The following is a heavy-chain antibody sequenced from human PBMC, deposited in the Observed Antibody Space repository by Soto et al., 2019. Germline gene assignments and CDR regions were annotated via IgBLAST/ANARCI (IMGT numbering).Heavy chain of an antibody. CDR2: IYEAGTT. Sequence: QLQLQESGPGLVKPSETLSLTCAVSGAAISRTGFHWGWIRQPPGQGLEWIGSIYEAGTTFYNSSLKSRVPISADASKNHFSLRLSSVTAADAAVYYCARRGSGHTFDYWGQGTLVTVSS. J-gene: IGHJ4*02. V-gene: IGHV4-39*01. CDR1: GAAISRTGFH. D-gene: IGHD3-10*01. CDR3: ARRGSGHTFDY.